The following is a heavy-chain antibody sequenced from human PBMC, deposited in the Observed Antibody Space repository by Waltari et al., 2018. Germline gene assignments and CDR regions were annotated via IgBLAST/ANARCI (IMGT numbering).Heavy chain of an antibody. Sequence: QMVQSGPELKRPGASVKVSCKASGYTFTMHGISWVRQAPGHGLEWMGWISAQNGNTKYSESLQDRLTMTIDTSTSTAYMELRGLRSDDTAVYYCAREFVEVGTTNFDYWGQGTLVTVSS. CDR2: ISAQNGNT. CDR3: AREFVEVGTTNFDY. J-gene: IGHJ4*02. D-gene: IGHD2-15*01. V-gene: IGHV1-18*04. CDR1: GYTFTMHG.